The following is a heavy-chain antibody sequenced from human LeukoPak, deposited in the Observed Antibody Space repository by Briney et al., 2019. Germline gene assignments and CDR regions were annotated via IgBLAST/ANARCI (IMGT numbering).Heavy chain of an antibody. J-gene: IGHJ5*02. CDR1: GFTFSSYA. Sequence: PGGSLRLSCAASGFTFSSYAMHWVRQAPGKGLEWVAVISYDGSNTYYADSVKGRFTISRDNSKNTLYLQMNSLRAEDTAVYYCARDHGYASFDPWGQGTLVTVSS. V-gene: IGHV3-30*04. CDR3: ARDHGYASFDP. CDR2: ISYDGSNT. D-gene: IGHD2-2*01.